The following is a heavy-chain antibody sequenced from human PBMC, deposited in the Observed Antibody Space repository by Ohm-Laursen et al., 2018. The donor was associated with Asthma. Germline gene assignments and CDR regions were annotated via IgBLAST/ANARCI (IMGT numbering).Heavy chain of an antibody. CDR3: ARGSWIAARPRFDY. CDR2: INHSGST. D-gene: IGHD6-6*01. Sequence: SDTLSLTRAVYGGSFSGYYWSWIRQPPGKGLEWIGEINHSGSTNYNPSLKSRVTISVDTSKNQFSLKLSSVNAADTAVDYCARGSWIAARPRFDYWGQGTLVTVSS. V-gene: IGHV4-34*01. J-gene: IGHJ4*02. CDR1: GGSFSGYY.